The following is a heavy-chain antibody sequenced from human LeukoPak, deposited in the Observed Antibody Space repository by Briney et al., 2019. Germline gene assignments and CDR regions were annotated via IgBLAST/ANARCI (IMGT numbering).Heavy chain of an antibody. CDR2: IKPDGSEK. Sequence: GGSLRLSCAASGFTFSSYWMSWVRQAPGKGLEWLANIKPDGSEKYYVDSVKGRFTISRDNAKNSLYLQMNSLRAEDTAVYYCARDRESSSSWLLDYWGQGTLVTVSS. CDR1: GFTFSSYW. D-gene: IGHD6-13*01. V-gene: IGHV3-7*01. J-gene: IGHJ4*02. CDR3: ARDRESSSSWLLDY.